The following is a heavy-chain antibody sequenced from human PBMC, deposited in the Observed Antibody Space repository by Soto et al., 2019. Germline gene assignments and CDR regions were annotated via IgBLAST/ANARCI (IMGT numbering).Heavy chain of an antibody. CDR2: INAGNGNT. Sequence: QVQLVQSGAEVKKPGASVKVSCKASRYTFSTYAIHWVRQAPGQSLEWMGWINAGNGNTKYSQKFQGRVTITRDTSANTAYMELSSLRSEATAVYYCARDGAVAGGINFDYWGQGTLVTVSS. J-gene: IGHJ4*02. CDR1: RYTFSTYA. V-gene: IGHV1-3*01. D-gene: IGHD6-19*01. CDR3: ARDGAVAGGINFDY.